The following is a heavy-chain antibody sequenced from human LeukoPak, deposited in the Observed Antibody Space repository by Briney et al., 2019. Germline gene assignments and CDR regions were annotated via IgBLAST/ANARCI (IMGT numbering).Heavy chain of an antibody. J-gene: IGHJ5*02. CDR3: ARGGFAPLDL. Sequence: SETLSLTCTVCVSSISSSYWSWFRQPAGKGLEWIGRIHFSETTNNNPSLKSRVTLSFDTSKNRFSLNMTSVTAADTAVYYCARGGFAPLDLWGQGILVTVSS. CDR2: IHFSETT. V-gene: IGHV4-4*07. D-gene: IGHD3-16*01. CDR1: VSSISSSY.